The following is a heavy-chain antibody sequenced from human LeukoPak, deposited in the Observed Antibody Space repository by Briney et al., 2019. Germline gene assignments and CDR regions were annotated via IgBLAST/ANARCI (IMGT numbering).Heavy chain of an antibody. J-gene: IGHJ4*02. V-gene: IGHV3-7*01. CDR3: ARQSITAYSLNFNY. CDR1: GFTVSSNY. CDR2: IKQDGSEK. D-gene: IGHD6-6*01. Sequence: GGSLRLSCAASGFTVSSNYMSWVRQAPGKGLEWVASIKQDGSEKYFVDSVKGRFTIFRDNTENSLYLQMNSLRAEDTAIYYCARQSITAYSLNFNYWGQGILVTVSS.